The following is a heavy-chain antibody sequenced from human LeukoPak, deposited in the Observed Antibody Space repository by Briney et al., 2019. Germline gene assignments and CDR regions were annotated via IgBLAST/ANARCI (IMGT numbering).Heavy chain of an antibody. D-gene: IGHD5-18*01. V-gene: IGHV1-2*02. CDR3: ARGVDTAVIPYYYYYMDV. CDR1: GYTFTGYY. J-gene: IGHJ6*03. CDR2: INPNSGGT. Sequence: GSVKVSCKASGYTFTGYYMHWVRQAPGQGLEWMGWINPNSGGTNYAQKLQGRVTMTTDTSTSTAYMELRSLRSDDTAVYYCARGVDTAVIPYYYYYMDVWGIGTTVTVSS.